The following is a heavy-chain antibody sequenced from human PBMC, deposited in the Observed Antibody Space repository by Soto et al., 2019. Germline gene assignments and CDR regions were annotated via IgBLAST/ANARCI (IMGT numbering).Heavy chain of an antibody. CDR3: AKSRAGYYDSSGYPFPFDY. J-gene: IGHJ4*02. CDR2: IGGGGVPT. Sequence: GGSLRLSCAAAGCTFSNYAMSWVRQAPGKGLEWVSAIGGGGVPTYHADSVKGRFTISRDNSKNTLYLQMNSLRAEDTAVYYCAKSRAGYYDSSGYPFPFDYWGQGTLVTVSS. CDR1: GCTFSNYA. V-gene: IGHV3-23*01. D-gene: IGHD3-22*01.